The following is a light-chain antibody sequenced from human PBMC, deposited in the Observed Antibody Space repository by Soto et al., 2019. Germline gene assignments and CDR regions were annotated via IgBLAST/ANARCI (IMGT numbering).Light chain of an antibody. CDR3: QHYDTSSYT. CDR1: QSVSSSY. Sequence: EIVLTQSPGTLSFSPGERATLSCRASQSVSSSYLAWYQQKPGQAPRLLLYGASHRATGIPDRFSGSGSGTDFTLTITRLEPEDFAVYYCQHYDTSSYTFGQGTKLEIK. V-gene: IGKV3-20*01. J-gene: IGKJ2*01. CDR2: GAS.